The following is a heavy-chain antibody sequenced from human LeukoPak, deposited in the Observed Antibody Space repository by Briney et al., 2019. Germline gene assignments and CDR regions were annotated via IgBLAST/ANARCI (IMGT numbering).Heavy chain of an antibody. J-gene: IGHJ6*02. CDR1: GYTFTSYD. CDR3: ARDPMDV. Sequence: ASVTVSCKASGYTFTSYDINWVRQAAGQGLEWMGWMNSNSGNTGYAQKFQGRVTMTRNTSISTAYMELSSLRSEDTAVYYCARDPMDVWGQGTTVTVSS. CDR2: MNSNSGNT. V-gene: IGHV1-8*01.